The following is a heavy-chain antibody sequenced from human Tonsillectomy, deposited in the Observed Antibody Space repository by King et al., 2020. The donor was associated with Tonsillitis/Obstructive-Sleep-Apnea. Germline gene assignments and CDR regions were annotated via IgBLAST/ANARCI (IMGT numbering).Heavy chain of an antibody. V-gene: IGHV3-15*07. Sequence: VQLVESGGGLVKPGGSLRLSCAASGFTFSNAWMNWVRQAPGKGLEWVGRIKSKTDGGTTDYAAPAKGRITISRDDSKKTLYLQMSSLKTEDTAVYYCTTAFWQWPLGDDYWGQGTLVTVSS. J-gene: IGHJ4*02. CDR2: IKSKTDGGTT. CDR1: GFTFSNAW. D-gene: IGHD3-3*02. CDR3: TTAFWQWPLGDDY.